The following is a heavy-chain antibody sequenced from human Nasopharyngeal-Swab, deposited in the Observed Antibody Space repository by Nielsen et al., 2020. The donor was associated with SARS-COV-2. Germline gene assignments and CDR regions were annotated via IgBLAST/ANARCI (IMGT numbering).Heavy chain of an antibody. J-gene: IGHJ4*02. V-gene: IGHV3-23*03. D-gene: IGHD3-10*01. Sequence: GESLKISCAASGFTFSDYYMSWVRQAPGKGLEWVSHIYSGGGGGTNYADSVKGRFTLSRDNSKNTLYLQMNSLRAEDTAIYYCAKDSYNSGADWGQGTLVTVSS. CDR1: GFTFSDYY. CDR3: AKDSYNSGAD. CDR2: IYSGGGGGT.